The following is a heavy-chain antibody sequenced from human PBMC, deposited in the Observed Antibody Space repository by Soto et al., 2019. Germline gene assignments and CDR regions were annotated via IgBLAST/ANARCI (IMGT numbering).Heavy chain of an antibody. CDR3: ARVRIGTTSYYFDY. J-gene: IGHJ4*02. D-gene: IGHD1-7*01. CDR2: IIPIFGTA. CDR1: GGTFSSHT. V-gene: IGHV1-69*13. Sequence: ASVKVSCKASGGTFSSHTIYWVRQAPGQGLEWMGGIIPIFGTANYAQKFQGRVTITADESTSTAYMELSSLRSEDTAVYYCARVRIGTTSYYFDYWGQGTLVTVSS.